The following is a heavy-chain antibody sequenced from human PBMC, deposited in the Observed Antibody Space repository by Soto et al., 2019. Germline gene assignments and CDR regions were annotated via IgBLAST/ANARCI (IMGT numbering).Heavy chain of an antibody. D-gene: IGHD6-13*01. J-gene: IGHJ4*02. CDR1: GFTFSDYY. V-gene: IGHV3-11*05. CDR2: SSSSSIYT. Sequence: QVQLVESGGGLVKPGGSLRLSCAASGFTFSDYYMSWIRQAPGKGLEWVSYSSSSSIYTNYADSVKGRFTISRDNAKNSLYLQMNSLRAEYTAVYYCARDGGYSSSGYYCDYWGQGTLVTVSS. CDR3: ARDGGYSSSGYYCDY.